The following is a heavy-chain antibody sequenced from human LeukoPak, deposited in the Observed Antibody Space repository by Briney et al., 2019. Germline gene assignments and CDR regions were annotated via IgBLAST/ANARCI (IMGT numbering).Heavy chain of an antibody. CDR1: GYTFTGYY. CDR2: INPNSGGT. V-gene: IGHV1-2*02. CDR3: ARAVPRSWGFDY. Sequence: ASVKVSCKASGYTFTGYYMHWVRQAPGQGLEWMGWINPNSGGTNYAQKFQGRVTMTRDTSISTAYMELSRLRSADTAVYYCARAVPRSWGFDYWGQGTLVTVSS. J-gene: IGHJ4*02. D-gene: IGHD6-13*01.